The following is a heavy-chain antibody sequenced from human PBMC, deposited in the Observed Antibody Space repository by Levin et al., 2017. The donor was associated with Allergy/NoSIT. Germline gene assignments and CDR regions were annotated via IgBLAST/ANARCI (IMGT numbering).Heavy chain of an antibody. V-gene: IGHV4-34*01. J-gene: IGHJ3*02. Sequence: SQTLSLTCAVYGGSFSGYYWSWIRQPPGKGLEWIGEINHSGSTNYNPSLKSRVTISVDTSKNQFSLKLSSVTAADTAVYYCARSGGLLWFGESRAFDIWGQGTMVTVSS. D-gene: IGHD3-10*01. CDR2: INHSGST. CDR3: ARSGGLLWFGESRAFDI. CDR1: GGSFSGYY.